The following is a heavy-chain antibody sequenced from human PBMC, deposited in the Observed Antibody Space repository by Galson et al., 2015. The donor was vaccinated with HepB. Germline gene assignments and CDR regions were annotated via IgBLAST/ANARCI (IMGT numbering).Heavy chain of an antibody. J-gene: IGHJ4*02. CDR2: ISSSSDIL. CDR3: ARAGDSRGNYFDS. D-gene: IGHD1-26*01. CDR1: GFTFSTYD. V-gene: IGHV3-48*01. Sequence: SLRLSCAASGFTFSTYDMSWVRQAPGKGLEWVSFISSSSDILYYTFSVRGRFTISRDNAKNSLYLQMDTLRAEDTAIYFCARAGDSRGNYFDSWGQGTLVTVSS.